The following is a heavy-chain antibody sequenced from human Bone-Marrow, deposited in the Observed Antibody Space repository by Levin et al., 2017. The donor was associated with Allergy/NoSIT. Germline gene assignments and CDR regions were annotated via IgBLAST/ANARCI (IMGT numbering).Heavy chain of an antibody. D-gene: IGHD2-15*01. CDR3: AKGGGYCSGGSCFDYFDY. CDR2: ISGSGGST. J-gene: IGHJ4*02. CDR1: GFTFSSYA. V-gene: IGHV3-23*01. Sequence: LSLTCAASGFTFSSYAMSWVRQAPGKGLEWVSAISGSGGSTYYADSVKGRFTISRDNSKNTLYLQMNSLRAEDTAVYYCAKGGGYCSGGSCFDYFDYWGQGTLVTVSS.